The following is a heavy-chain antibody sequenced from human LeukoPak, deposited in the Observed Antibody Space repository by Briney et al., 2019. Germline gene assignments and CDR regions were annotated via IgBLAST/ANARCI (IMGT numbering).Heavy chain of an antibody. J-gene: IGHJ5*02. V-gene: IGHV4-39*01. CDR2: IYYSGST. CDR1: VGSISSSSYY. Sequence: SETLSLTCTVSVGSISSSSYYWGWIRQPPGKGLEWIGSIYYSGSTYYNPSLKTRVTIVVDTSKTQFALKLSSVTAADTAVYYCARQDIVVVPAAPGGNWFDPWGQGTLVTVSS. CDR3: ARQDIVVVPAAPGGNWFDP. D-gene: IGHD2-2*01.